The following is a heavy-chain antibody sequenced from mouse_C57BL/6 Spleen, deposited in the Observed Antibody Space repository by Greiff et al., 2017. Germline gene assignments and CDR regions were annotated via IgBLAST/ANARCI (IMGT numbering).Heavy chain of an antibody. CDR3: ARRTGYDDAMDY. V-gene: IGHV1-72*01. Sequence: VQLQQPGAELVKPGASVQLSCKASGYTFTSYWMHWVKQRPGRGLEWIGRIDPNRGGTQYNEKFKSKDTLTVDTPSRPAYMQLSSLTSEDSAVYYCARRTGYDDAMDYWGQGTSVTVSS. J-gene: IGHJ4*01. CDR1: GYTFTSYW. D-gene: IGHD2-12*01. CDR2: IDPNRGGT.